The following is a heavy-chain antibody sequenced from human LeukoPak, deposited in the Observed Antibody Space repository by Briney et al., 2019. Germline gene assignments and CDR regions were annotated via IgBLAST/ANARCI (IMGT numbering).Heavy chain of an antibody. Sequence: GGSLRLSCTASGFTFSDYYMSWIRQAPGKGLEWLSYINTGGYTMYYADSVKGRFTISRDNAKNSVYLQMDSLRAEDTAVYYCANLREGGSCGYYFDYWGQGTLVTVSS. CDR3: ANLREGGSCGYYFDY. CDR2: INTGGYTM. D-gene: IGHD2-15*01. V-gene: IGHV3-11*01. CDR1: GFTFSDYY. J-gene: IGHJ4*02.